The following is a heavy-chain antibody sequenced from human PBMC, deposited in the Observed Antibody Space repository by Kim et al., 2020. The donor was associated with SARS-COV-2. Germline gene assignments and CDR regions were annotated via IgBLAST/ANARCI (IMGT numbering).Heavy chain of an antibody. CDR3: ARDMNPTVYDY. Sequence: TMYSQKFQGRVTISRDNSANTAYMELNSLTTEDTAFYYCARDMNPTVYDYWGQGTLVTVSS. D-gene: IGHD4-4*01. J-gene: IGHJ4*02. CDR2: T. V-gene: IGHV1-3*01.